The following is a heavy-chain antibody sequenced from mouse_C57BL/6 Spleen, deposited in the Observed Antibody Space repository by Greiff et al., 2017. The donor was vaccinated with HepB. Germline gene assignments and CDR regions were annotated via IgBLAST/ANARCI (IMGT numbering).Heavy chain of an antibody. CDR2: IWSGGST. CDR1: GFSLTSYG. J-gene: IGHJ4*01. V-gene: IGHV2-4*01. Sequence: VKLVESGPGLVQPSQSLSITCTVSGFSLTSYGVHWVRQPPGKGLEWLGVIWSGGSTDYNAAFISRLSISKDNSKSQVFFKMNSLQADDTAIYYCAKSHDYDGAMDYWGQGTSVTVSS. D-gene: IGHD2-4*01. CDR3: AKSHDYDGAMDY.